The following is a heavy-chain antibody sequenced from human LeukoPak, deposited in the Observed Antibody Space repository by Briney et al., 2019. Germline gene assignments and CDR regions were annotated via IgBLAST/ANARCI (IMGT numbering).Heavy chain of an antibody. CDR3: AGRITGYSSGYVY. Sequence: GGSLRLSCAASGFTFSILAMNWVRQAPGKGLEWVSAISGSGGSTYYADFVKGRFTISRDNSKNTLYLQMNNLRAEDTALYYCAGRITGYSSGYVYWGQGTLVTVSS. CDR1: GFTFSILA. D-gene: IGHD5-18*01. J-gene: IGHJ4*02. CDR2: ISGSGGST. V-gene: IGHV3-23*01.